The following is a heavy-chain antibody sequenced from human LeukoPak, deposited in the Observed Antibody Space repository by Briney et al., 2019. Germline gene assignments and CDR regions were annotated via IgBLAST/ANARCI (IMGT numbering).Heavy chain of an antibody. CDR1: GGSISSYY. CDR2: IYYSGST. Sequence: SETLSLTCTVSGGSISSYYWSWIRQPPGKGLEGIGYIYYSGSTNYNPSLKSRVTISVDTSKNQFSLKLSSVTAADTAVYYCARGGSVVAARIYYYGMDVWGQGTTVTVSS. CDR3: ARGGSVVAARIYYYGMDV. J-gene: IGHJ6*02. V-gene: IGHV4-59*01. D-gene: IGHD6-6*01.